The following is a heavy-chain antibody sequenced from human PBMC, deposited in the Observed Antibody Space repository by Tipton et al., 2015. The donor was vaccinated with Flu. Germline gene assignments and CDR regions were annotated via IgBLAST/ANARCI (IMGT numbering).Heavy chain of an antibody. CDR3: ARDLWNDRRAYYYYGVDV. J-gene: IGHJ6*02. Sequence: TLSLTCSVSGGSVDSTTYYWGWIRQPPGKGLEWIGSIYNGWRVYYNPSLKSRVTISVDSSKNEFSLTLASLTAADTAVYYCARDLWNDRRAYYYYGVDVWGQGTTVTVSS. CDR2: IYNGWRV. V-gene: IGHV4-39*07. CDR1: GGSVDSTTYY. D-gene: IGHD1-1*01.